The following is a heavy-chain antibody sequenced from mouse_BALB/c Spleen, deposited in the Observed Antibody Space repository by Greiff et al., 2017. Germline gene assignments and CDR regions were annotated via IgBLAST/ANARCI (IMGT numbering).Heavy chain of an antibody. CDR3: ARGDGYDENYAMDY. CDR2: IYPGGGYT. D-gene: IGHD2-2*01. CDR1: GYTFTNYW. Sequence: VQLQESGAELVRPGTSVKISCKASGYTFTNYWLGWVKQRPGHGLEWIGDIYPGGGYTNYNEKFKGKATLTADTSSSTAYMQLSSLTSEDSAVYFCARGDGYDENYAMDYWGQGTSVTVSS. J-gene: IGHJ4*01. V-gene: IGHV1-63*02.